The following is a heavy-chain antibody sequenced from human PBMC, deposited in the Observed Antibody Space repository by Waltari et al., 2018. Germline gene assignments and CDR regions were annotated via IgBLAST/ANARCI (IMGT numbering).Heavy chain of an antibody. Sequence: QVQLQESGPGLVKPSETLSLPCPVSGRSISSYYWSWIRQPPGKGLEWIGYIYYSGSTNYNPSLKSRVTISVDTSKNQFSLKLSSVTAADTAVYYCARDREQLGYWFDPWGQGTLVTVSS. J-gene: IGHJ5*02. CDR2: IYYSGST. D-gene: IGHD5-18*01. CDR3: ARDREQLGYWFDP. V-gene: IGHV4-59*01. CDR1: GRSISSYY.